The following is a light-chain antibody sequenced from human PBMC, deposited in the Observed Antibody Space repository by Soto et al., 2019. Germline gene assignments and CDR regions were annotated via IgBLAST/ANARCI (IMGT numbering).Light chain of an antibody. V-gene: IGKV3-15*01. J-gene: IGKJ1*01. Sequence: EIVMTQSPATLSVSPGERATLSCRASQSVGSDLAWYQQKPGQAPRLLIYGASTRATGIPARFSGSGSGTEFTLTISSLQSEDFAVYYCQQYKNWLTWTFGQGTKVDIK. CDR2: GAS. CDR3: QQYKNWLTWT. CDR1: QSVGSD.